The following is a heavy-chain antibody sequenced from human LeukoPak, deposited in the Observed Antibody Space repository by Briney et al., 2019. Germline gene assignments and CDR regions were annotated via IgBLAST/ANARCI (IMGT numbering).Heavy chain of an antibody. D-gene: IGHD6-6*01. Sequence: SETLSLTCTVSGGSISSYYWSWIRQPPGKGLEWIRYIYYTGSTNYNPSLKSRVTISVDTSKNQFSLKLSYVNAADTAVYYCARYISSGLDYWGQGTLVTVSS. CDR2: IYYTGST. CDR1: GGSISSYY. V-gene: IGHV4-59*08. CDR3: ARYISSGLDY. J-gene: IGHJ4*02.